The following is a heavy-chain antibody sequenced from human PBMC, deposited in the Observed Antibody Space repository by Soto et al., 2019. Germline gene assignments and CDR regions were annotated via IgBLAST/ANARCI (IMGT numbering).Heavy chain of an antibody. CDR2: ISGSGGST. Sequence: VGSLRLSCAASGFTFSSYAMSWVRQAPGKGLEWVSAISGSGGSTYYADSVKGRFTISRDNSKNTLYLQMNSLRAEDTAVYYCAHTIFGVVIHYYYYYGMDVWGQGTTVTVSS. CDR1: GFTFSSYA. D-gene: IGHD3-3*01. CDR3: AHTIFGVVIHYYYYYGMDV. V-gene: IGHV3-23*01. J-gene: IGHJ6*02.